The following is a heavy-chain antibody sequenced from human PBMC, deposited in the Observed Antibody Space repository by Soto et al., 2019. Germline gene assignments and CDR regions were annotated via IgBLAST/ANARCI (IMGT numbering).Heavy chain of an antibody. CDR2: IIPMFGKA. CDR1: GRTFSRYA. J-gene: IGHJ4*02. D-gene: IGHD3-22*01. V-gene: IGHV1-69*13. CDR3: ARDGTLYDGGAYYYLY. Sequence: SVKVGCKGSGRTFSRYALNWVRQAPGQGLEWMGGIIPMFGKANYAQKFQGRVTITADESTSTGYMELRSLISEDTAVYYCARDGTLYDGGAYYYLYWGQGTLVTVSS.